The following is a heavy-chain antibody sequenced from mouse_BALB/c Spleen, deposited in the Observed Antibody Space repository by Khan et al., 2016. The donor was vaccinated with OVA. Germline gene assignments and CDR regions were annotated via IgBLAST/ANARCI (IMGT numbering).Heavy chain of an antibody. J-gene: IGHJ3*01. V-gene: IGHV1S137*01. CDR2: ISTYYGDA. CDR3: TRGGGGNRFAY. CDR1: GYTFTDFT. Sequence: QVQLKESGAELVRPGVSVKISCKGSGYTFTDFTMHWVKQSHAMSLEWIGVISTYYGDATYNQKFKDKATMTVDKSSSTAYMELARLTSEDSAIDYCTRGGGGNRFAYWGQGTLVTVSA.